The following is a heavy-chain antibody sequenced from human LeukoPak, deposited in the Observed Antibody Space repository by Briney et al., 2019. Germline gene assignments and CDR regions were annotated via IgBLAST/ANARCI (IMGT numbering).Heavy chain of an antibody. V-gene: IGHV1-46*01. D-gene: IGHD4-17*01. Sequence: ASVKVSCKASGYTFTSYYMHWVRQAPGQGLEWMGIINPSGGSTSYAQKFQGRVTMTRDTSTSTVYMELSSLRSEDTAVYYCARERTTVTPPAYYFDYWGQGTLVTVSS. J-gene: IGHJ4*02. CDR3: ARERTTVTPPAYYFDY. CDR1: GYTFTSYY. CDR2: INPSGGST.